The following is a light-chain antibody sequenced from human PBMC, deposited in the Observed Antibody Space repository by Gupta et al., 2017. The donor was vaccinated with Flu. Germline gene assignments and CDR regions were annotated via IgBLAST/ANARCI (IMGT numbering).Light chain of an antibody. Sequence: IPLTQSPSSPSASVGDRVTITCRASQDVGKYVGWYKQKPGKAPKVLIYAASNLPAGVPSRFSGSGSGTEFTLTISSLQPEDFATYYRPQHNSDPLIFGGGTKVEIK. J-gene: IGKJ4*01. V-gene: IGKV1-17*01. CDR3: PQHNSDPLI. CDR2: AAS. CDR1: QDVGKY.